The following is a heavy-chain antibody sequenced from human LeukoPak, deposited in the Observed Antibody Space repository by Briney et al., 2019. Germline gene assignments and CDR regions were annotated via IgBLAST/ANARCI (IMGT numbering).Heavy chain of an antibody. CDR3: ARDSTGILTGYQTDY. Sequence: SETLSLTCTVFGGSISSSSYYWGWIRQPPGKGLEWIGSIYYSGSTYYNPSLKSRVTISVDTSKNQFSLKLSSVTAADTAVYYCARDSTGILTGYQTDYWGQGTLVTVSS. V-gene: IGHV4-39*07. D-gene: IGHD3-9*01. J-gene: IGHJ4*02. CDR1: GGSISSSSYY. CDR2: IYYSGST.